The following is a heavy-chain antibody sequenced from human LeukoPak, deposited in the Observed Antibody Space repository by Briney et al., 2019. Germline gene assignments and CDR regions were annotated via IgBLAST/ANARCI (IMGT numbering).Heavy chain of an antibody. Sequence: SETQSLTCTVSGGSISSYYWSWIRQPPGKGLEWIGYIYYSGSTNYNPSLKSRVTISVDTSKNQFSLKLSSVTAADTAVYYCARGAVVPAALDYWGQGTLVTVSS. D-gene: IGHD2-2*01. CDR1: GGSISSYY. J-gene: IGHJ4*02. V-gene: IGHV4-59*12. CDR2: IYYSGST. CDR3: ARGAVVPAALDY.